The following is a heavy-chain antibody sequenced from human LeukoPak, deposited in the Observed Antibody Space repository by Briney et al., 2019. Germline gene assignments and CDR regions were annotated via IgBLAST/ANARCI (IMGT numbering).Heavy chain of an antibody. CDR3: ARLREGLYHFDY. J-gene: IGHJ4*02. CDR2: VNPNSGGT. CDR1: GYTFTDYY. V-gene: IGHV1-2*02. D-gene: IGHD3-16*02. Sequence: ASVKVSCKASGYTFTDYYIQWMRQAPGQGLEWMGWVNPNSGGTKYAQMLQCRVTMTRDTSISTAYMELSRLRSDDTAVYYCARLREGLYHFDYWGQGTLVSVSS.